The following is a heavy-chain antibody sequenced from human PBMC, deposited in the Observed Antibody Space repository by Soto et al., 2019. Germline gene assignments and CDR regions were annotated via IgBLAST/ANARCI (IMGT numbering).Heavy chain of an antibody. CDR1: GGSFSGYA. D-gene: IGHD6-19*01. CDR3: SRPALVGSRAVGGPYFDF. V-gene: IGHV1-69*06. Sequence: QVQLVQSGAEVKKPGSSVKVSCKASGGSFSGYAISWVRQAPGQGLEWMGGIIPIFGTPNYAQRFQGRATISADKSTSTVYMELSTLTSADTAVYYCSRPALVGSRAVGGPYFDFCGQGTLVAVSS. J-gene: IGHJ4*02. CDR2: IIPIFGTP.